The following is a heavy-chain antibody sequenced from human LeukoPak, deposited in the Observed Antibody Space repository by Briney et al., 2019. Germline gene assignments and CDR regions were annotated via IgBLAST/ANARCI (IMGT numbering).Heavy chain of an antibody. CDR1: GFTFSGSA. V-gene: IGHV3-73*01. CDR3: AKDSYGYISGAFDI. CDR2: IRSTANGYAT. J-gene: IGHJ3*02. D-gene: IGHD5-18*01. Sequence: GGSLRLSCAASGFTFSGSALHWVRQASGKGLEWVGRIRSTANGYATAYAASVKGRFTISRDDSKNTAYLQMDSLKTEDTAVYYCAKDSYGYISGAFDIWGQGTMVIVSS.